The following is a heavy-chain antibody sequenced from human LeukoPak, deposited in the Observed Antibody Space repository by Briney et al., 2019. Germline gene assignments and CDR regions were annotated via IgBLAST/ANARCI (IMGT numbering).Heavy chain of an antibody. Sequence: PGGSLRLSCAASGFTFSSYAMSWVRQAPGKGLEWVSAISGSGGSTYYADSVKGRVTISRDNSKNTLYLQMNSLRAEDTAVYYCAKDLWELRGYYFDYWGQGTLVTVSS. CDR3: AKDLWELRGYYFDY. CDR2: ISGSGGST. D-gene: IGHD1-26*01. V-gene: IGHV3-23*01. CDR1: GFTFSSYA. J-gene: IGHJ4*02.